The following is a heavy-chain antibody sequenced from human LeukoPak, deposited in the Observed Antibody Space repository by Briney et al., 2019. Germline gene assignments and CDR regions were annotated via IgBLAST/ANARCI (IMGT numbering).Heavy chain of an antibody. CDR1: GGSISSSTYY. CDR3: ARQYTGIDY. Sequence: SETLSLTCTVSGGSISSSTYYWGWIRQPPGKGLEWIGSIYYSGSTYYDPSLKSRVTISVDTSNNQFSLKLSSVTASDTAVYYCARQYTGIDYWGQGTLVTVSS. CDR2: IYYSGST. J-gene: IGHJ4*02. D-gene: IGHD2-2*02. V-gene: IGHV4-39*01.